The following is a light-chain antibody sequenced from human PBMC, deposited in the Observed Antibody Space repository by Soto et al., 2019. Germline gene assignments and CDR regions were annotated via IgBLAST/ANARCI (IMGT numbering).Light chain of an antibody. V-gene: IGKV1-9*01. Sequence: IQLTQSASSLSASVGDRVTITCRACPAIASFLAWYQQNPGTAPKLLIYGASTLQSGVPSRFSGSRSGTEFALTISRLQPDDDPTYYCLQYSSHSWTLRQGTKVDTK. J-gene: IGKJ1*01. CDR1: PAIASF. CDR3: LQYSSHSWT. CDR2: GAS.